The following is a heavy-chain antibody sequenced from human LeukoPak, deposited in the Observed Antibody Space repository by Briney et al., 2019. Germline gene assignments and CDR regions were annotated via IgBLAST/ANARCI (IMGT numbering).Heavy chain of an antibody. Sequence: GGSLRLSCAASGFTFDDYTMHWVRQAPGKGLEWVSLISWDGGSTYYADSVKGRFTISRDNSKNSLYLQMNSLRTEDTALYYCAKGMVRGVSPPFDPWGQGTLVTVSS. CDR2: ISWDGGST. V-gene: IGHV3-43*01. D-gene: IGHD3-10*01. CDR1: GFTFDDYT. J-gene: IGHJ5*02. CDR3: AKGMVRGVSPPFDP.